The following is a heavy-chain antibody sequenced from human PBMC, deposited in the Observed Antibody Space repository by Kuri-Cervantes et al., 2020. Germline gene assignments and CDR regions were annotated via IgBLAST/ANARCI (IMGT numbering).Heavy chain of an antibody. D-gene: IGHD6-19*01. CDR1: GFTFSSYG. J-gene: IGHJ4*02. CDR3: AKDSTLGYSSGWYDLDF. Sequence: GESLKISCAASGFTFSSYGMHWVRQTPGKGLEWVAFIRYDGTNKYYADSVKGRFTISRDNSKNTVYLQMNSLSIEDTAVYYCAKDSTLGYSSGWYDLDFRGQGTLVTVSS. V-gene: IGHV3-30*02. CDR2: IRYDGTNK.